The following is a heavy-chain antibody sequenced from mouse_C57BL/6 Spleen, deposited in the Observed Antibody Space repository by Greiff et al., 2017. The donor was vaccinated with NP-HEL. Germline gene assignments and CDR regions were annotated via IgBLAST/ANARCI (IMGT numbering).Heavy chain of an antibody. J-gene: IGHJ4*01. CDR3: ARSDYSNYFYAMDY. CDR2: IRNKANGYTT. D-gene: IGHD2-5*01. Sequence: EVMLVESGGGLVQPGGSLSLSCAASGFTFTDYYMSWVRQPPGKALEWLGFIRNKANGYTTEYSASVKGRFTISRDNSQSILYLQMNALRAEDSATYYCARSDYSNYFYAMDYWGQGTSVTVSS. V-gene: IGHV7-3*01. CDR1: GFTFTDYY.